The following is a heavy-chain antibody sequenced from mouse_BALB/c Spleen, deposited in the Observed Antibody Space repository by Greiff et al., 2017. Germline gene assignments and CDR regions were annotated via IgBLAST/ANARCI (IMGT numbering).Heavy chain of an antibody. CDR1: GFTFSSYA. CDR3: ARRSSFAY. J-gene: IGHJ3*01. V-gene: IGHV5-6-5*01. CDR2: ISSGGST. Sequence: EVKLMESGGGLVKPGGSLKLSCAASGFTFSSYAMSWVRQTPEKWLEWVASISSGGSTYYPDSVKGRFTISRDNARNILYLQMSSLRSEDTAMYYCARRSSFAYWGQGTLVTVSA.